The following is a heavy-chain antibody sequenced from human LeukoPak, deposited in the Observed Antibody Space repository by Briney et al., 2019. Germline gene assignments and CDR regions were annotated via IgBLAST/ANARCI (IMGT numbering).Heavy chain of an antibody. D-gene: IGHD3-10*01. J-gene: IGHJ5*02. CDR2: IYYSGST. CDR3: ARLMGWFGELNWFDP. CDR1: GGSISSSSYY. V-gene: IGHV4-39*01. Sequence: SETLSLTCTVSGGSISSSSYYWGWIRQPPWKGLEWIGSIYYSGSTYYNPSLKSRVTISVDTSKNQFSLKLSSVTAADTAVYYCARLMGWFGELNWFDPWGQGTLVTVSS.